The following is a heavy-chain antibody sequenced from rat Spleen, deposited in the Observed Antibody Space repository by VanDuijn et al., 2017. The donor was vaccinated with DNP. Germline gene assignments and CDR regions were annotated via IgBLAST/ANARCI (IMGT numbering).Heavy chain of an antibody. V-gene: IGHV5-7*01. D-gene: IGHD4-3*01. CDR2: ISYDGKST. J-gene: IGHJ3*01. Sequence: EVQLVESGGGLVQPGRSMKLSCAASGFTFSDYNMAWVRQAPKSGLEWVATISYDGKSTDYRDSVKGRFTVSRDNAKSTLYLQMDSLRSEDTATYYCARGNSGFTYWGQGTLVTVSS. CDR3: ARGNSGFTY. CDR1: GFTFSDYN.